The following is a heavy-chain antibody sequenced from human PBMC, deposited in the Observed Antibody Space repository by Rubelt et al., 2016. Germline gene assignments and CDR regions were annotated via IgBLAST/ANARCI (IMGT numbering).Heavy chain of an antibody. CDR3: ARDHSSGWYLEGFFDY. J-gene: IGHJ4*02. CDR1: GYSISSGYY. V-gene: IGHV4-38-2*02. CDR2: SYHSGST. Sequence: QVQLQESGPGLVKPSETLSLTCTVSGYSISSGYYWGWIRQPPGTGLEWIGSSYHSGSTYYNPSLKSRVTIQVDTAKNQFSLKLGSGTAADTAVYYCARDHSSGWYLEGFFDYWGQGTLVTVSS. D-gene: IGHD6-19*01.